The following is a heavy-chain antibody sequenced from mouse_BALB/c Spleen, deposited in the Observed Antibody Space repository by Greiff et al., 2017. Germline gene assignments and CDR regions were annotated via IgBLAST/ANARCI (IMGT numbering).Heavy chain of an antibody. CDR1: GYTFTSYV. D-gene: IGHD2-2*01. CDR2: INPYKDGT. Sequence: EVQLQQSGPELVKPGASVKMSCKASGYTFTSYVMHWVKQKPGQGLEWIGYINPYKDGTKYNEKFKGKATLTSDKSSSTAYMELSSLTSEDSAVYYCARVWFDYFDYWGQGTTLTVSS. J-gene: IGHJ2*01. V-gene: IGHV1-14*01. CDR3: ARVWFDYFDY.